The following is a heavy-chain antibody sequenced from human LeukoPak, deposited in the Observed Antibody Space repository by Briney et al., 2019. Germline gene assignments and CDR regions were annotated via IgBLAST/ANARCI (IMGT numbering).Heavy chain of an antibody. V-gene: IGHV3-11*01. CDR3: ARDRGYSYGFPVYYYGMDV. Sequence: GGSLRLSCAASGFTFSHYYMSLNRQAPGKGLEWVSYISSSGSTIYYADSVKGRFTISRDNAKNSLYLQMNSLRAEDTAVYYCARDRGYSYGFPVYYYGMDVWGQGTTVTVSS. CDR2: ISSSGSTI. J-gene: IGHJ6*02. CDR1: GFTFSHYY. D-gene: IGHD5-18*01.